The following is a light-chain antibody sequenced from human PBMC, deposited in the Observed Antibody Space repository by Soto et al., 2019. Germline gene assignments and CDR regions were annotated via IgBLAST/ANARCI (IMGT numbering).Light chain of an antibody. CDR1: LTISNY. CDR2: AAS. J-gene: IGKJ4*01. CDR3: QKYSSAPLT. Sequence: DIQMTPYPFSLSASVGYSATITCRASLTISNYLGWYQQKPGKSPSPLTYAASTLLAGGPTRFSCSGSETDFTLTIRSLQPEAGAAYYSQKYSSAPLTFRGWTKVDIK. V-gene: IGKV1-27*01.